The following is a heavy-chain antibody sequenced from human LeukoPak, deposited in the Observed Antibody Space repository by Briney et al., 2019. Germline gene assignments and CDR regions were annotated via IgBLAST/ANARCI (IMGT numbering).Heavy chain of an antibody. CDR3: AKDRTLGLVIEVVFPDV. D-gene: IGHD3-22*01. CDR1: GLTFSSYG. V-gene: IGHV3-30*18. J-gene: IGHJ6*04. CDR2: ISYDGKSK. Sequence: PGGSLRLSCAASGLTFSSYGMHWVRQAPGKGLEWVAVISYDGKSKYYADSVKGRFTISRDNSKNTMYLHMNSLRVDDTATYHCAKDRTLGLVIEVVFPDVWGKGTTVTVSS.